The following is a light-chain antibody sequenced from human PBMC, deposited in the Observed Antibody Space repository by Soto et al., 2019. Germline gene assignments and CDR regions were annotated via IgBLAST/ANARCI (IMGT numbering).Light chain of an antibody. J-gene: IGLJ3*02. CDR2: GNS. CDR1: SSNIGAGYD. Sequence: QSVLTQPPSVSGAPGQRVTISCTGSSSNIGAGYDVHWYQQLPGTAPKLLIYGNSNRPSGVPVRFSGSKSGTSASLAITGLQAEDEADYYCQSYDSSLSCTWVFGGGTKLTVL. CDR3: QSYDSSLSCTWV. V-gene: IGLV1-40*01.